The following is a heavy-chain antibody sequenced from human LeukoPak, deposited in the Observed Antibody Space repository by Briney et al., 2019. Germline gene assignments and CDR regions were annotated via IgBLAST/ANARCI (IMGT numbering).Heavy chain of an antibody. CDR2: IIPILGIA. D-gene: IGHD2-2*01. CDR3: AREGTSWPNWFDP. V-gene: IGHV1-69*04. J-gene: IGHJ5*02. CDR1: GGTFSSYT. Sequence: SVKVSRKASGGTFSSYTISWVRQAPGQGLEWMGRIIPILGIANYAQKFQGRVTITADKSTSTAYMELSSLRSEDTAVYYCAREGTSWPNWFDPWGQGTLVTVSS.